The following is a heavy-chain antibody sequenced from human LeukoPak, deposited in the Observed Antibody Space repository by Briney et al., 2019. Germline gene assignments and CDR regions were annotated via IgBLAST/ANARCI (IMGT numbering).Heavy chain of an antibody. Sequence: SETLSLTCAVYGGSFSGYYWSWIRQPPGKGLEWIGEINHSGSTNYNPSLKSRVTISVDTSKNQFSLKLSAVTAADTAVYYCARDRGGWGPHYFDYWGQGTLVTVSS. CDR2: INHSGST. V-gene: IGHV4-34*01. J-gene: IGHJ4*02. CDR3: ARDRGGWGPHYFDY. CDR1: GGSFSGYY. D-gene: IGHD6-19*01.